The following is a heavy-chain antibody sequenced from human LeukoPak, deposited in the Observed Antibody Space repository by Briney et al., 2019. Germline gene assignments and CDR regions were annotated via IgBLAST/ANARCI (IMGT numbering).Heavy chain of an antibody. CDR3: ARAMRGTGGAFDI. V-gene: IGHV1-46*01. CDR2: INPSGGST. D-gene: IGHD2-2*01. Sequence: ASVKVSCKASGYTFPSYFMHWVRQAPGQGLEWMGIINPSGGSTSYAQKFQGRVTMTRDTSTSTVYMELSSLRSEDTAVYYCARAMRGTGGAFDIWGQGTVVTVSS. J-gene: IGHJ3*02. CDR1: GYTFPSYF.